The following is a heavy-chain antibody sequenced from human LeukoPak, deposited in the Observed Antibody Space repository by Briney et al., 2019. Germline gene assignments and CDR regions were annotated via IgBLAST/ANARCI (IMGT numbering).Heavy chain of an antibody. Sequence: ASVKVSCKASGYTFTDYYIHWVRQVPGQGLEWMGWMNPNTRGTNFAQKFQGRVTMTRDTSISTAYMELTRLTTDDTAVYYCARAGRPLSYYDKRGDWFDPWGQGTLVTVSS. CDR3: ARAGRPLSYYDKRGDWFDP. CDR2: MNPNTRGT. V-gene: IGHV1-2*02. D-gene: IGHD3-22*01. J-gene: IGHJ5*02. CDR1: GYTFTDYY.